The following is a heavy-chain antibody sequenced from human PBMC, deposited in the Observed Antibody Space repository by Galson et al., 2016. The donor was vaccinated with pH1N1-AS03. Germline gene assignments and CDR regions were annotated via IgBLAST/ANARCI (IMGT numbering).Heavy chain of an antibody. CDR2: INWDGSSL. V-gene: IGHV3-43D*03. CDR3: AKDYSTGGNSPTFDF. D-gene: IGHD4-23*01. J-gene: IGHJ4*02. Sequence: SLRLSCAASGFIFDDYAMHWVRQAPGKGLEWVALINWDGSSLFHADSVKGRFTISRDNSKNSLYLQMKSLRVEDTALYYCAKDYSTGGNSPTFDFWGQGNPVTVSS. CDR1: GFIFDDYA.